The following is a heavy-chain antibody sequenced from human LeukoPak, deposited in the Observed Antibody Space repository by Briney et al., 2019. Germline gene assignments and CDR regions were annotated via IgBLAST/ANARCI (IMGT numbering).Heavy chain of an antibody. D-gene: IGHD6-6*01. V-gene: IGHV4-39*01. J-gene: IGHJ6*03. Sequence: SETLSLTCTVSGGSISSSSYYWGRIRQPPGKGLEWIGSIYYSGSTYYNPSLKSRVTISVDTSKNQFSLKLSSVTAADTAVYYCASSSSYYYYYYMDVWGKGTTVTVSS. CDR1: GGSISSSSYY. CDR2: IYYSGST. CDR3: ASSSSYYYYYYMDV.